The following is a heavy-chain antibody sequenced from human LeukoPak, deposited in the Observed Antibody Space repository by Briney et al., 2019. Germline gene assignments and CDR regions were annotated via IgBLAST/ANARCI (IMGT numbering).Heavy chain of an antibody. J-gene: IGHJ5*02. D-gene: IGHD4-17*01. V-gene: IGHV3-23*01. CDR1: GFTFSSYA. CDR2: ISGSGGST. Sequence: PGGSLRLSCAASGFTFSSYAMSWVRQAPGKGLEWVSAISGSGGSTYYADSVKGRFTISRDNSKNTLYLQMNSLRAEDTAVYYCAKGDDYGDYVGWFDPWGQGTLVTVSS. CDR3: AKGDDYGDYVGWFDP.